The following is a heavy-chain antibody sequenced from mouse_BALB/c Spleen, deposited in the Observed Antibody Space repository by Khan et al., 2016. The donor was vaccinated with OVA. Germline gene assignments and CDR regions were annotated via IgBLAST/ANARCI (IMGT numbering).Heavy chain of an antibody. CDR1: GFSLTDYG. J-gene: IGHJ3*01. CDR2: IWGDGST. Sequence: QVQLKESGPGLVAPSQNLSITCTVSGFSLTDYGVNWVRQPPGKGLEWLGMIWGDGSTDYNSALKSRLSISTDNSKSQVFLKMNSLQTDDTARFYCARELRLGAFAYWGQGTLVTVSA. D-gene: IGHD1-2*01. CDR3: ARELRLGAFAY. V-gene: IGHV2-6-7*01.